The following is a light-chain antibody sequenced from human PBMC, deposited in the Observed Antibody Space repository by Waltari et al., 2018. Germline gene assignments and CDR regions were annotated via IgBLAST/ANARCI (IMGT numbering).Light chain of an antibody. J-gene: IGKJ3*01. CDR1: QSVSSY. CDR3: QQRCNWPPGFT. CDR2: DAS. Sequence: EIVLTQSPATLSLSPGERATLSCRASQSVSSYLAWYQQKPGQAPRLLIYDASNRATGIPARFSGSGSGTDFTLTISSLEPEDFAVYYCQQRCNWPPGFTFGPGTKVDIK. V-gene: IGKV3-11*01.